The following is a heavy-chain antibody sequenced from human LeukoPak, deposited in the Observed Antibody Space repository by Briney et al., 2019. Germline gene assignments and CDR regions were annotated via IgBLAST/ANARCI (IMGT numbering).Heavy chain of an antibody. CDR1: GFTFSNYV. CDR3: ASLSSPGWFDP. J-gene: IGHJ5*02. D-gene: IGHD1-26*01. CDR2: ISYDGSKK. Sequence: GRSLRLSCAASGFTFSNYVIHWVRQAPGKGLEWVAVISYDGSKKYYADSVKGRFTISRDNSKNTLYLQMNSLRAADTAVYYCASLSSPGWFDPWGQGTLVTVSS. V-gene: IGHV3-30-3*01.